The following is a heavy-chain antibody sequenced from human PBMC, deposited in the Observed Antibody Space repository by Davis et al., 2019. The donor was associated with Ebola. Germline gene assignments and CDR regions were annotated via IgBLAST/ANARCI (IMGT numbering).Heavy chain of an antibody. J-gene: IGHJ4*02. CDR2: ISAYNGNT. D-gene: IGHD2-15*01. V-gene: IGHV1-18*01. Sequence: AASVKVSCKPSGYTFKNYAMSWVRQAPGQGLEWMGWISAYNGNTNYAQKLQGRVTMNTDTSTSTAYMELRGLRSDDTAVYYCARVDDGGVDYWGQGTLVTVSS. CDR3: ARVDDGGVDY. CDR1: GYTFKNYA.